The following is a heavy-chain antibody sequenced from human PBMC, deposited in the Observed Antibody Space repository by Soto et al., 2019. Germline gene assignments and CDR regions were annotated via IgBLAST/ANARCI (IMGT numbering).Heavy chain of an antibody. D-gene: IGHD2-8*02. Sequence: PSETLSLTCAAYGRTFSGYYWTWIRQPPGTGLEWIGEINHSGSTNYNPSLKSRVTISVDTSKNQFSLKLTSVTAADTAVYYCARDKITGLFDYWGQGTPVT. CDR3: ARDKITGLFDY. V-gene: IGHV4-34*01. CDR1: GRTFSGYY. J-gene: IGHJ4*02. CDR2: INHSGST.